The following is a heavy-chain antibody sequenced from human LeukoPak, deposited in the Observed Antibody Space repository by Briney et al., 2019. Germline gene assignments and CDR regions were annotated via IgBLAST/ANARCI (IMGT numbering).Heavy chain of an antibody. Sequence: GGSLRLSCAASGFTFSTYGMHWVRQAPGKGLEWVAAIWYDGSNGYYADSVKGRFTISRGDSKNTIYLEMDSLRAEDTAVYYCARPPQQRVWFFADWGQGTLVTVSS. V-gene: IGHV3-33*01. D-gene: IGHD6-13*01. CDR1: GFTFSTYG. J-gene: IGHJ4*02. CDR3: ARPPQQRVWFFAD. CDR2: IWYDGSNG.